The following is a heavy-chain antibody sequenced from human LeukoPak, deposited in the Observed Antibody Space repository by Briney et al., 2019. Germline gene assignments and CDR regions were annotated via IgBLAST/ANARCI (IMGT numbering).Heavy chain of an antibody. Sequence: GGSLRLSCAASGFTFSGYAMNWVRQAPGKGLEWVSSISSSSSYIYYADSVKGRFTISRDNAKNSLYLQMNSLRAEDTAVYYCARDVVVVPAAMANYYYYYMDVWGKGTTVTISS. CDR2: ISSSSSYI. CDR3: ARDVVVVPAAMANYYYYYMDV. V-gene: IGHV3-21*01. CDR1: GFTFSGYA. J-gene: IGHJ6*03. D-gene: IGHD2-2*01.